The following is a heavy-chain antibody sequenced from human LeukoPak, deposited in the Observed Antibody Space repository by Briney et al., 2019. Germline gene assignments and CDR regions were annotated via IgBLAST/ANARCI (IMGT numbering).Heavy chain of an antibody. J-gene: IGHJ4*02. CDR2: IFGSSRDK. CDR3: AREGGRDSTYWYYY. D-gene: IGHD6-13*01. V-gene: IGHV3-11*06. CDR1: GFTFRDYH. Sequence: GWSLRLSCAASGFTFRDYHLRWIRQAPGKGLEWVAYIFGSSRDKNYADSVKGRFTITRDNGENSLYLQVNSLRDVDTAVYYCAREGGRDSTYWYYYWGQGTLVTVSS.